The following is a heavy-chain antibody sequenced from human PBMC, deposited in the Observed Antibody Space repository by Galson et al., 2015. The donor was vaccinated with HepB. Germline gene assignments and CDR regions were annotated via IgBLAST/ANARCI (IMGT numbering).Heavy chain of an antibody. J-gene: IGHJ3*02. CDR2: ISYDGSNK. CDR1: GFTFSSYA. V-gene: IGHV3-30*04. Sequence: SLRLSCAASGFTFSSYAMHWVRQAPGKGLEWVAVISYDGSNKYYADSVKGRFTISRDNSKNTLYLQMNSLRAEDTAVYYCARPRIVGALIDAFDIWGQGTMVTVSS. CDR3: ARPRIVGALIDAFDI. D-gene: IGHD1-26*01.